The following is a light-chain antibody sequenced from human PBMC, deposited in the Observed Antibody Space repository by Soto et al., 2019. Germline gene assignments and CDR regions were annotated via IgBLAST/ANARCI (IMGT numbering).Light chain of an antibody. CDR3: SSYTSISTWV. V-gene: IGLV2-14*01. CDR2: EVS. CDR1: TNDVGGYNY. J-gene: IGLJ3*02. Sequence: QSALTQPASVSGSPGQSITISCTGTTNDVGGYNYVSWHQQHPGKAPKLLIFEVSSRPSGVSNRFSGSKSGNTASLTISALQAEDEADYYCSSYTSISTWVFGGGTKLTVL.